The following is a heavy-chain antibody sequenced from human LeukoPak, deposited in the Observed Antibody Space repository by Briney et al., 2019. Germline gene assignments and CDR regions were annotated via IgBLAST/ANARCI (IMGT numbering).Heavy chain of an antibody. CDR1: GFSFSSNA. CDR3: AKSRGYSGYDSTLDY. D-gene: IGHD5-12*01. V-gene: IGHV3-23*01. CDR2: ISDSGDST. Sequence: PGGSLRLSCVASGFSFSSNAMSWVRQAPGKGLEWVSVISDSGDSTYYTDSVKGRFTISRDDSKNTLYLQMNSLRAEDTAVYYCAKSRGYSGYDSTLDYWGQGTLVPVSP. J-gene: IGHJ4*02.